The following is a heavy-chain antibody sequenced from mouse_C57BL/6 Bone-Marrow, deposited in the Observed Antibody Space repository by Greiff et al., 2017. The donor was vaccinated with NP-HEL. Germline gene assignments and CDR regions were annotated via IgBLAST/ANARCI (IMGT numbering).Heavy chain of an antibody. V-gene: IGHV1-87*01. Sequence: VQLQQSGPELARPWASVKISCQAFYTFFRRVHFAIRDPNYWMQRVKQRPGQGREWIGAIYPGNGDPSTNQKFNGKDTLTADKSSSTAYMQPNDMATEYSAVYYYALDPVFFDYWGQGTTLTVSS. J-gene: IGHJ2*01. CDR2: GQGREWIG. CDR3: TEYSAVYYYALDPVFFDY. CDR1: YTFFRRVH.